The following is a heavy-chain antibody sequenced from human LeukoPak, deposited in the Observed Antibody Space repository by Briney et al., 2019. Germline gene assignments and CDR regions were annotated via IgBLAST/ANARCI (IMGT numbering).Heavy chain of an antibody. D-gene: IGHD6-19*01. V-gene: IGHV3-9*03. Sequence: GGSLRLSCAASGFTFDDYAMHWVRQAPGKGLEWVSGISWNSGSIGYADSVKGRFTISRDNAKNSLYLQMNSLRAEDMALYYCAKDKEQWLEYYFDYWGQGTLVTVSS. CDR3: AKDKEQWLEYYFDY. CDR1: GFTFDDYA. J-gene: IGHJ4*02. CDR2: ISWNSGSI.